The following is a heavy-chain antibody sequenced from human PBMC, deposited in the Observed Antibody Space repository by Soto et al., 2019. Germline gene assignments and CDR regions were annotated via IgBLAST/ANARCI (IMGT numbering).Heavy chain of an antibody. CDR2: INPNSGGT. CDR3: ARCTTTVTTAGEWYFDL. V-gene: IGHV1-2*04. J-gene: IGHJ2*01. Sequence: QVQLVQSGAEVKKPGASVKVSCKASGYTFTGYYMHWVRQAPGQGLEWMGWINPNSGGTNYAQKFQGWVTMTRDTSISTAYMELSRLRSDDTAVYYCARCTTTVTTAGEWYFDLWGRGTLGTVSS. CDR1: GYTFTGYY. D-gene: IGHD4-17*01.